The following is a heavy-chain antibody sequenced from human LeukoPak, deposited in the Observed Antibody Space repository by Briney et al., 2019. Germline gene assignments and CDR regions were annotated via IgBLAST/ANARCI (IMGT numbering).Heavy chain of an antibody. CDR1: GFTFDEYA. CDR3: ARGQRLWFGEPHFDY. V-gene: IGHV3-9*01. CDR2: ISYSSGSI. Sequence: GGSLRLSCAASGFTFDEYAMHWVRQAPGKGLEWVSGISYSSGSIGYVDSVKGRFTISRDNAKNSLYLQMNSLRAEDTALYYCARGQRLWFGEPHFDYWGQGTLVTVSS. D-gene: IGHD3-10*01. J-gene: IGHJ4*02.